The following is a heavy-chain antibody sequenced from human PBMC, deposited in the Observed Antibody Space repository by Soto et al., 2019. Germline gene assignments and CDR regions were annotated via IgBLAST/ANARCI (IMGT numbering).Heavy chain of an antibody. D-gene: IGHD6-19*01. Sequence: QVQLVQSGAEVKKPGASVKVSCKTSGYTFSTYGISWVRQAPGQGLEWMGWISTYNGNINYAQKFQGRVTLTTDTSTTTAYMELRSLRSDDTAVYYCVRDGSGWSGTPYFDYWGQGTLVTVSS. CDR3: VRDGSGWSGTPYFDY. CDR1: GYTFSTYG. V-gene: IGHV1-18*01. J-gene: IGHJ4*02. CDR2: ISTYNGNI.